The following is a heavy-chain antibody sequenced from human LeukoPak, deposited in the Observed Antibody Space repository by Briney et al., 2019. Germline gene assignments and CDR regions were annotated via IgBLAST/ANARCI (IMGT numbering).Heavy chain of an antibody. CDR2: ISGSGGST. CDR3: AKDFNPRYSSGWFFDY. V-gene: IGHV3-23*01. Sequence: GGSLRLSCAASGFTFSSYGMSWVRQAPGKGLEWVSAISGSGGSTYYADSVKGRFTISRDNSKNTLYLQMNSLRAEDTAVYYCAKDFNPRYSSGWFFDYWGQGTLVTVSS. J-gene: IGHJ4*02. D-gene: IGHD6-19*01. CDR1: GFTFSSYG.